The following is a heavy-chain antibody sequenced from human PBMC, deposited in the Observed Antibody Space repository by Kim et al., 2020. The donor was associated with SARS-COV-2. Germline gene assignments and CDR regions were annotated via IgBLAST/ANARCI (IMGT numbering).Heavy chain of an antibody. CDR2: ISYDGSNK. CDR1: GFTFSSYG. CDR3: AKDRGITMVRGVIGDYGMDV. Sequence: GGSLRLSCAASGFTFSSYGMHWVRQAPGKGLEWVAVISYDGSNKYYADSVKGRFTISRDNSKNTLYLQMNSLRAEDTAVYYCAKDRGITMVRGVIGDYGMDVWGQGTTVTVSS. J-gene: IGHJ6*02. V-gene: IGHV3-30*18. D-gene: IGHD3-10*01.